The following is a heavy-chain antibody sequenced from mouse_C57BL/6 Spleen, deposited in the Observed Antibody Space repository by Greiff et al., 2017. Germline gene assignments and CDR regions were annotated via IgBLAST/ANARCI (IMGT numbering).Heavy chain of an antibody. V-gene: IGHV1-81*01. J-gene: IGHJ4*01. CDR2: IYPRSGNT. CDR1: GYTFTSYG. CDR3: ARLIYGSSLYYAMDY. D-gene: IGHD1-1*01. Sequence: VQLQQSGAELARPGASVKLSCKASGYTFTSYGISWVKQRTGQGLEWIGEIYPRSGNTYYTEKFKGKATLTADKSSSTAYMELRSLTAEDSAVYFCARLIYGSSLYYAMDYWGQGTSVTVSS.